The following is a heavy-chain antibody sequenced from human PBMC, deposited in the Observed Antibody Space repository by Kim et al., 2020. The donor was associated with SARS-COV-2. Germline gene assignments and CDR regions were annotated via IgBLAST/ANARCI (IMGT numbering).Heavy chain of an antibody. V-gene: IGHV4-59*01. D-gene: IGHD3-22*01. J-gene: IGHJ4*02. Sequence: SETLSLTCTVSGGSISSYYWSWIRQPPGKGLEWIGYIYYSGSTNYNPSLKSRVTISVDTSKNQFSLKLSSVTAADTAVYYCAAGGGYYYLFPWGLKNWGQGTLVTVSS. CDR1: GGSISSYY. CDR2: IYYSGST. CDR3: AAGGGYYYLFPWGLKN.